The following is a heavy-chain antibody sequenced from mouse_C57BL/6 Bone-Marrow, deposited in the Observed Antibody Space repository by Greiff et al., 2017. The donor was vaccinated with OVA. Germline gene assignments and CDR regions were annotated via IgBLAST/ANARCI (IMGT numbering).Heavy chain of an antibody. CDR2: FHPYNDDT. D-gene: IGHD2-5*01. V-gene: IGHV1-47*01. J-gene: IGHJ4*01. Sequence: QVQLKQSGAELVKPGASVKMSCKASGYTFTTYPIEWLKQNHGKSLEWIGNFHPYNDDTKYNEKFKGKATLTVEKSSSTVYLELSRLTSDDSAVYYCATTYYSKGYAMDYWGQGTSVTVSS. CDR1: GYTFTTYP. CDR3: ATTYYSKGYAMDY.